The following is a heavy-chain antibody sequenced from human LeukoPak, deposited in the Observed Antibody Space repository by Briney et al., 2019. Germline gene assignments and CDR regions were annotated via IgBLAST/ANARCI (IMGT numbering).Heavy chain of an antibody. CDR2: INQSGST. CDR3: ARGSAGYRY. CDR1: GGSFSGYY. Sequence: NTSETLSLTCAVYGGSFSGYYWSWIRQPPGKGLEWIGEINQSGSTNYNPSLKSRVTISVDTSKIQFSLKLISMTAADTAVYYCARGSAGYRYWGQGTLVTVSS. V-gene: IGHV4-34*01. D-gene: IGHD5-12*01. J-gene: IGHJ4*02.